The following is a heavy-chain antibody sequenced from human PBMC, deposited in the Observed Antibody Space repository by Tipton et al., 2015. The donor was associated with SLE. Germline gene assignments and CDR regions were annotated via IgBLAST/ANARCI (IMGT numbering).Heavy chain of an antibody. J-gene: IGHJ4*02. CDR1: GDSINGYY. V-gene: IGHV4-59*01. D-gene: IGHD6-19*01. CDR3: ARSEYSSGLIDS. CDR2: IYYSGTA. Sequence: LRLSCTVSGDSINGYYWTWIRQPPGKGLEWIGFIYYSGTATYSPSLKGRVTISVDTSKKQFSLKLSSVTAADTAVYYCARSEYSSGLIDSWGQGTLVTVSS.